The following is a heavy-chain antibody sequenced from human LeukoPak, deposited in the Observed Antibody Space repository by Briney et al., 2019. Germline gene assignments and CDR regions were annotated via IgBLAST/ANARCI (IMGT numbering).Heavy chain of an antibody. CDR3: ARGALFIVVVPTTIDY. Sequence: PGGSLRLSCAASGFTFSTYAMHWVRQAPGKGLEWVAVISYDGNNKYYADFVKGRFTISRDNSKYTLYLQMNSLRAEDTAVYYCARGALFIVVVPTTIDYWGQGTLVTVSS. V-gene: IGHV3-30-3*01. D-gene: IGHD2-2*01. CDR1: GFTFSTYA. CDR2: ISYDGNNK. J-gene: IGHJ4*02.